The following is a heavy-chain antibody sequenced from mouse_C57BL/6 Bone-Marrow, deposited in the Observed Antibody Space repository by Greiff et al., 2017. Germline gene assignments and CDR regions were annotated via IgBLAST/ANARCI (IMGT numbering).Heavy chain of an antibody. V-gene: IGHV14-4*01. J-gene: IGHJ2*01. CDR1: GFNIKDDY. CDR2: IDPENGDT. CDR3: TLYDYDGRRNFDY. D-gene: IGHD2-4*01. Sequence: EVKLVESGAELVRPGASVKLSCTASGFNIKDDYMHWVKQRPEQGLEWIGWIDPENGDTEYASKFQGKATITADTSSNTAYLQLSSLTSEDTAVYYCTLYDYDGRRNFDYWGQGTTLTVSS.